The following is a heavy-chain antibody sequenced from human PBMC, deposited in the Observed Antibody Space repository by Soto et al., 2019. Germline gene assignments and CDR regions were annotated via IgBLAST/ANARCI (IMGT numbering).Heavy chain of an antibody. D-gene: IGHD3-3*01. V-gene: IGHV5-51*01. CDR2: IYPGDSDM. CDR3: ARRSREFWSGPDY. CDR1: GYSFSNHW. Sequence: PGESLKISCEGVGYSFSNHWIAWVRQMPEKGLEWMGTIYPGDSDMRYSPSFRGQVTISVDKSINTAYLQCGSLKASDTAKHYCARRSREFWSGPDYWGEGTLITVSS. J-gene: IGHJ4*02.